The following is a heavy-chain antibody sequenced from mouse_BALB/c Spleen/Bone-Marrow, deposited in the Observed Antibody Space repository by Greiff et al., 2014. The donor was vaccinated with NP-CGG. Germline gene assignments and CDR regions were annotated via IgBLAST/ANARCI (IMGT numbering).Heavy chain of an antibody. J-gene: IGHJ3*01. Sequence: LQQPGSELVRPGASVKLSCKASGYTFTSYLIRWVKQRPGQGLEWIGNIYPGSGSTNYDEKFKSKATLTVDTSSSTAYMQLSSLTSEDPAVYYCTRTYGNYPAWFAYWGQGTLVTVSA. CDR1: GYTFTSYL. CDR3: TRTYGNYPAWFAY. D-gene: IGHD2-1*01. V-gene: IGHV1S22*01. CDR2: IYPGSGST.